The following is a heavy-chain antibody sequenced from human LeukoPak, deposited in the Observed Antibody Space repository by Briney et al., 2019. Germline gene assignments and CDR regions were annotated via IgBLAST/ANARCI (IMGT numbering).Heavy chain of an antibody. CDR2: ISWNSGSI. V-gene: IGHV3-9*01. CDR3: AKDKNYYDSSGLLGS. D-gene: IGHD3-22*01. Sequence: GRSLRLSCAASGFTFDDYAMHWVRQAPGKGLEWVSGISWNSGSIGYADSVKGRFTISRDNAKNSLYLQMNSLRAEDTALYYCAKDKNYYDSSGLLGSWGQGTLVTVSS. CDR1: GFTFDDYA. J-gene: IGHJ4*02.